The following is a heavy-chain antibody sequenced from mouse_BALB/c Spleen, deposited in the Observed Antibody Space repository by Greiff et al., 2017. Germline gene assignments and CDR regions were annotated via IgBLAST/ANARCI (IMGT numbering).Heavy chain of an antibody. J-gene: IGHJ4*01. D-gene: IGHD2-3*01. CDR3: ARTIYDGYYYAMDY. V-gene: IGHV1-77*01. CDR2: IYPGSGST. Sequence: QVQLKESGPELVKPGASVKMSCKASGYTFTDYVISWVKQRTGQGLEWIGEIYPGSGSTYYNEKFKGKVTLTADKSSNTAYMQLSSLTSEDTAVYFCARTIYDGYYYAMDYWGQGTSVTVSA. CDR1: GYTFTDYV.